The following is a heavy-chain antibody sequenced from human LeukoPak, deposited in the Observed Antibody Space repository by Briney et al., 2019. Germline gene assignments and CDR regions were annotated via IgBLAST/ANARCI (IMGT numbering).Heavy chain of an antibody. Sequence: SETLSLTCTVSGGSIRSYYWSWIRQPPGKGLEWIGYIYYSGSTNYNPSLKSRVTISVDTSKNQFSLKLSSVTAADTAVYYCARDLGATGDYWGQGTLVTVSS. V-gene: IGHV4-59*01. CDR3: ARDLGATGDY. CDR1: GGSIRSYY. CDR2: IYYSGST. J-gene: IGHJ4*02. D-gene: IGHD1-26*01.